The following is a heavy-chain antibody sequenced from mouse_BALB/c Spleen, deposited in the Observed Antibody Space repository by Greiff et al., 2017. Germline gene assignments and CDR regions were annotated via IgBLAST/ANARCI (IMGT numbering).Heavy chain of an antibody. J-gene: IGHJ3*01. Sequence: EVQLQQSGPELMKPGASVKISCKASGYSFTSYYMHWVKQSHGKSLEWIGYIDPYNGGTSYNQKFKGKATLTVDKSSSTAYMHLSSLTSEDSAVYYCDRQFITTVPWFAYWGQGTLVTVSA. CDR1: GYSFTSYY. CDR2: IDPYNGGT. CDR3: DRQFITTVPWFAY. D-gene: IGHD1-1*01. V-gene: IGHV1S135*01.